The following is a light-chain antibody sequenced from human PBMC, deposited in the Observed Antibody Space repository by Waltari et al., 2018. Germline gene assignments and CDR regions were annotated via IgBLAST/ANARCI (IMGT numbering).Light chain of an antibody. Sequence: IVLTQSPGTLSLSPGERATLSCRASQSVSRSLAWYQQNPGQAPKLLIYGASTRATGIPDRFTGSVSGTDFSLTISSLEPEDFAIYFCQHYVRLPATFGQGTKVEIK. CDR1: QSVSRS. V-gene: IGKV3-20*01. CDR2: GAS. J-gene: IGKJ1*01. CDR3: QHYVRLPAT.